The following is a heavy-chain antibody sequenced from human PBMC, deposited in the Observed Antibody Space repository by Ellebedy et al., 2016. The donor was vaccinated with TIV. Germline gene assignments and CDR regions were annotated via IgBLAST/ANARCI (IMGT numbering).Heavy chain of an antibody. CDR2: ISYDGSNK. D-gene: IGHD5-24*01. CDR1: GFSFSIYG. CDR3: VRAIASPDGY. J-gene: IGHJ1*01. V-gene: IGHV3-30*03. Sequence: GGSLRLSXAASGFSFSIYGMHWVRQAPGKGLEWVAVISYDGSNKFYADSVKGRLTISRDNSKNTLYLQMNSLRAENTAVYYCVRAIASPDGYWGQGTLVTVSS.